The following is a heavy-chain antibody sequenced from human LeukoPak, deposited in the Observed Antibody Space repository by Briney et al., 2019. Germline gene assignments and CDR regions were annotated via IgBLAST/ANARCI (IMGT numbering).Heavy chain of an antibody. V-gene: IGHV1-69*05. CDR3: ARDMAYYDSSGYYYYFDY. CDR1: GGTFSSYA. D-gene: IGHD3-22*01. J-gene: IGHJ4*02. Sequence: ASVKVSCEASGGTFSSYAISWVRQAPGQGLEWMGGIIPIFGTANYAQKFQGRVTITTDESTSTAYMELSSLRSEDTAVYYCARDMAYYDSSGYYYYFDYWGQGTLVTVSS. CDR2: IIPIFGTA.